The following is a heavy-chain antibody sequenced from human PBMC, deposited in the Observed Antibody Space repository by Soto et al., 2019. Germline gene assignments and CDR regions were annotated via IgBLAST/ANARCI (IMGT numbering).Heavy chain of an antibody. V-gene: IGHV1-69*01. J-gene: IGHJ3*02. D-gene: IGHD3-10*01. CDR3: ARGVYGSGNYYTGPSAFDI. CDR2: TIPVFNTA. Sequence: QVQLEQSGAEVKKPGSSVKVSCKASGGTLSDHGVAWLRQAPGQGLEWMGGTIPVFNTAKYAQKFQGRVTVTAEQVTNIAYMELSSLSSEDTAFYFCARGVYGSGNYYTGPSAFDIWGQGTMVIVSS. CDR1: GGTLSDHG.